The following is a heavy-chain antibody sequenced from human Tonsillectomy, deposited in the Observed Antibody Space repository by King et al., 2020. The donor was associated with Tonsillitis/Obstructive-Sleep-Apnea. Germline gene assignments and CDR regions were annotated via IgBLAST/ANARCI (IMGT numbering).Heavy chain of an antibody. CDR2: INSDGSNT. V-gene: IGHV3-74*01. J-gene: IGHJ3*02. Sequence: VQLVESGGGLVQPGGSLRLSCAVSGITFSRGMYLVRQAPGKGPVWVSRINSDGSNTDYADSVKGRFTISRDNAKNTLYLQMNSLRAEDTAVYYCASRYYYDSGGAFDIWGQGTMVTVSP. D-gene: IGHD3-22*01. CDR1: GITFSRG. CDR3: ASRYYYDSGGAFDI.